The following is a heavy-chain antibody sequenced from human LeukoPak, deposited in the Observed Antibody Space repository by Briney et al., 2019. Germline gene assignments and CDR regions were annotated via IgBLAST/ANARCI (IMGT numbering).Heavy chain of an antibody. CDR3: TRPGNSVVPGQVDY. D-gene: IGHD4-23*01. Sequence: GGSLKLSCAASGFTFSGSAMHWVRQASGKGLEWVGRIRSKANSYATAYAASVKGRFTISRDDSKNTAYLQMNSLKTEDTAVYYCTRPGNSVVPGQVDYWGQGTLVTVSS. J-gene: IGHJ4*02. CDR2: IRSKANSYAT. V-gene: IGHV3-73*01. CDR1: GFTFSGSA.